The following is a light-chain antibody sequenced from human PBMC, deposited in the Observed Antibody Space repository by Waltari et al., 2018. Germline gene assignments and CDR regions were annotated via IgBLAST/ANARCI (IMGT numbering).Light chain of an antibody. CDR3: NSYTNSGTYV. Sequence: QSALTQPASVSGSPAQSITIPCPGPRTDVGTHHYCPWYQQRPGKAPDLIIFDVSNRPSGVSIRFSGSKSGNTASLTISGLQAEDEADYYCNSYTNSGTYVFGSGTKVTVL. J-gene: IGLJ1*01. CDR1: RTDVGTHHY. CDR2: DVS. V-gene: IGLV2-14*03.